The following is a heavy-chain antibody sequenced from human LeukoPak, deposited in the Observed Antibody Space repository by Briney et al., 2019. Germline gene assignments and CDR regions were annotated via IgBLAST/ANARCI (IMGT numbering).Heavy chain of an antibody. CDR2: IYPGDSDS. D-gene: IGHD6-13*01. Sequence: GESLKISCKGSGYSFTNYWIGWVRQMPGRGLEWMGIIYPGDSDSRNSPSFQAQVSISADKPINTAYLQWSSLKASDTAMYYCARLSVIAADGTHYSDYWGQGTLVTVSS. CDR1: GYSFTNYW. V-gene: IGHV5-51*01. CDR3: ARLSVIAADGTHYSDY. J-gene: IGHJ4*02.